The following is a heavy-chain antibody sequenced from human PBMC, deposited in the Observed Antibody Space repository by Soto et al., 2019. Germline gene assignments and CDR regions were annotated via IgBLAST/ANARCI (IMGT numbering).Heavy chain of an antibody. V-gene: IGHV3-9*01. D-gene: IGHD3-9*01. J-gene: IGHJ4*02. CDR3: AKAVCILAGYYTFHY. CDR2: ISWNSGSI. Sequence: GGSLRLSCAASGFTFDDYAMHWVRQAPGKGLEWVSGISWNSGSIGYADSVKGRFTISRDNAKNYLYLQMNSLRAEDTALYYCAKAVCILAGYYTFHYRGPGILVTV. CDR1: GFTFDDYA.